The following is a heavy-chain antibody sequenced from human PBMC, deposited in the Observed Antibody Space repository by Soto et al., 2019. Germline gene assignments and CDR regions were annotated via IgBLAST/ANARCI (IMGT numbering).Heavy chain of an antibody. CDR3: ARHDWAKPFDY. Sequence: PSETLSLTCTVSGGSISSSSYYWGWIRQPPGKGLEWIGSIYYSGSTYYNPSLKSRVTISVGTSKNQFSLKLSSVTAADTAVYYCARHDWAKPFDYWGQGTLVTVSS. V-gene: IGHV4-39*01. CDR1: GGSISSSSYY. J-gene: IGHJ4*02. CDR2: IYYSGST. D-gene: IGHD3-9*01.